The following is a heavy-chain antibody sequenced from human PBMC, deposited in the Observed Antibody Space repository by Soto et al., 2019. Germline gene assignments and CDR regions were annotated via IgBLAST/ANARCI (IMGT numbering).Heavy chain of an antibody. J-gene: IGHJ5*02. V-gene: IGHV1-2*04. CDR1: GYTFTGYY. CDR2: INPNSGGT. CDR3: ARGAHLIAAAGTGALFDP. D-gene: IGHD6-13*01. Sequence: GASVKVSCKASGYTFTGYYMHWVRQAPGQGLEWMGWINPNSGGTNYAQKFQGLVTMTRDTSISTAYMELSRLRSDDTAVYYCARGAHLIAAAGTGALFDPWGQGTLVTVSS.